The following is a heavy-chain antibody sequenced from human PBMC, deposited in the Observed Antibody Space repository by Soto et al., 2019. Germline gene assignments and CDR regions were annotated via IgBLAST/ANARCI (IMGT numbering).Heavy chain of an antibody. J-gene: IGHJ6*02. D-gene: IGHD3-3*01. Sequence: SENLSLTCAVSGGSISSSNWWSWVRQPPGKGLEWIGEIYHSGSTNYNPSLKSRVTISVDKSKNQFSLKLSSVTAADTAVYYCARVGFGVVRGFYGMDVWGQGTTVTVSS. V-gene: IGHV4-4*02. CDR2: IYHSGST. CDR1: GGSISSSNW. CDR3: ARVGFGVVRGFYGMDV.